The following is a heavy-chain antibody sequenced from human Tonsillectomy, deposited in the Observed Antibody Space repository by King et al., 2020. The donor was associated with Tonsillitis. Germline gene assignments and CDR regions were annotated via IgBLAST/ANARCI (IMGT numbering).Heavy chain of an antibody. J-gene: IGHJ5*02. CDR1: GFSLSTTTVG. CDR3: AQSDTSSWYVWFDP. D-gene: IGHD6-13*01. V-gene: IGHV2-5*01. Sequence: TLKESGPTLVKPTQTLTLTCTFSGFSLSTTTVGVGWIRQPPGKALEWLALIYWNGDKRYSPTLKSRLTITKDTSRNQVVLTMTNLDPVDPATYYCAQSDTSSWYVWFDPWGQGTLVTVSS. CDR2: IYWNGDK.